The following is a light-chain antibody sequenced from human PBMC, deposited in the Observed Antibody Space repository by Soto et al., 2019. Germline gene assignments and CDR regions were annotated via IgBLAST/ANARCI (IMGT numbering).Light chain of an antibody. Sequence: DIQMTQSPSSLSASVGDRVTIICRASQNINSYLAWFQQKPGKAPKSLIYDATSLQSGVLSRFSGSGSGTDFSLTISSLQPEDAATYYCQQYERYNPSFGGGTKLEI. V-gene: IGKV1-16*01. CDR2: DAT. J-gene: IGKJ4*01. CDR3: QQYERYNPS. CDR1: QNINSY.